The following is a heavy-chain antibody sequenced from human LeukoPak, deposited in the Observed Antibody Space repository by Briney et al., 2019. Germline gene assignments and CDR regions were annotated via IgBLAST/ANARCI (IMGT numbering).Heavy chain of an antibody. J-gene: IGHJ3*02. V-gene: IGHV3-30*18. CDR3: AKSEASSAFDI. CDR2: ISYDGSNK. Sequence: GGSLRLSCAASGFTFSSYGMHWVRQAPGKGLEWVAVISYDGSNKYYADSVKGRFTISRDNSKNTLYLQMNSLRAEDTAVYYCAKSEASSAFDIWGQGTMVTVSS. D-gene: IGHD1-7*01. CDR1: GFTFSSYG.